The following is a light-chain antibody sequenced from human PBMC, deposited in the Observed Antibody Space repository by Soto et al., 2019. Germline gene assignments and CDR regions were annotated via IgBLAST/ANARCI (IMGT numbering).Light chain of an antibody. CDR2: GAF. Sequence: VLPPSTGTLSFSPVSRSPLSGLSIQTVRNNYLAWYQQKPGQAPRLLIYGAFSRATGIPDRFSGSGSGTDFTLTISRLEPEDFAVYYCQQHGNSIPINFGQGTQREIK. CDR1: QTVRNNY. CDR3: QQHGNSIPIN. V-gene: IGKV3-20*01. J-gene: IGKJ5*01.